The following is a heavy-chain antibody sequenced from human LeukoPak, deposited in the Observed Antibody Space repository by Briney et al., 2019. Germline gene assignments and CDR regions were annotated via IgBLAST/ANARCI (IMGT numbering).Heavy chain of an antibody. D-gene: IGHD4-17*01. J-gene: IGHJ3*02. CDR1: GYTFTGYY. V-gene: IGHV1-2*02. CDR3: ARAPGDYVFGDAFDI. CDR2: INPNSGGT. Sequence: ASVKVSCKASGYTFTGYYMHWVRQAPGQGLEWMGWINPNSGGTNCAQKFQGRVTMTRDTSISTAYMELSRLRSDDTAVYYCARAPGDYVFGDAFDIWGQGTMVTVSS.